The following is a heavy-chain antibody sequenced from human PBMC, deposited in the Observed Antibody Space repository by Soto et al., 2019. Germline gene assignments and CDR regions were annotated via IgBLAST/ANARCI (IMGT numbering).Heavy chain of an antibody. CDR3: ARALRVGATNYYYYYGMDV. CDR1: GGSITSYY. Sequence: PSETLSLTCTVSGGSITSYYWSWIRQPPGKGLEWLGSFFYSGSTNYNPSLKSRVTISVDTSNNQFSLKLSSVTAADTAVYYCARALRVGATNYYYYYGMDVWGQGTTVTVS. V-gene: IGHV4-59*01. J-gene: IGHJ6*02. CDR2: FFYSGST. D-gene: IGHD1-26*01.